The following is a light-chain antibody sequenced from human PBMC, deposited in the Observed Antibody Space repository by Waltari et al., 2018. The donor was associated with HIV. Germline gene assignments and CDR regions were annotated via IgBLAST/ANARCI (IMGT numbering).Light chain of an antibody. CDR2: KTS. CDR3: QQYHSYSLT. J-gene: IGKJ5*01. Sequence: DIQMTQSPSTLSASVGDRVTITCRSSQSISTWLAWYQQQPGRAPKLLIYKTSSLHSGGPSRFSVSGSGTEFSLTISSLQPDDFTTYYCQQYHSYSLTFGQGTRLEMK. V-gene: IGKV1-5*03. CDR1: QSISTW.